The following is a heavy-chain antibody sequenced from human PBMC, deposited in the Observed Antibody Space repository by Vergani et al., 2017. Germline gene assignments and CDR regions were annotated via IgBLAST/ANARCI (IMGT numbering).Heavy chain of an antibody. J-gene: IGHJ4*02. CDR3: ARLELSIAARRRVDY. CDR1: GGSISSSSYY. CDR2: IYYSGST. Sequence: QLQLPESGPGLVKPSETLSLTCTVSGGSISSSSYYWGWIRQPPGKGLEWIGSIYYSGSTYYNPSLKSRVTISVDTSKNQFSLKLSAVTAADTAVYYCARLELSIAARRRVDYWGQGTLVTVSS. V-gene: IGHV4-39*01. D-gene: IGHD6-6*01.